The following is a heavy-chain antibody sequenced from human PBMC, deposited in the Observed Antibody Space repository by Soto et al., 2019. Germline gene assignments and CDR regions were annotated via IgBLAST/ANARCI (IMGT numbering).Heavy chain of an antibody. CDR2: ISWNSGNI. J-gene: IGHJ4*02. CDR3: AKGTGYCSGGSCYSGPNLPFDY. D-gene: IGHD2-15*01. CDR1: GFTFDDYA. Sequence: EVQLVESGGGLVQPGRSLRLSCAASGFTFDDYAMHWVRQAPGKGLEWVSGISWNSGNIGYADSVKGRFTISRDNAKNSLYLQMNSLRAEDTAFYYCAKGTGYCSGGSCYSGPNLPFDYWGQGTLVTVSS. V-gene: IGHV3-9*01.